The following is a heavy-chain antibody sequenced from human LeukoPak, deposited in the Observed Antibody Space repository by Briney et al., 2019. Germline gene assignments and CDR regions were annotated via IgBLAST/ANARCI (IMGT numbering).Heavy chain of an antibody. Sequence: SETLSLTCTVSGASFSGSPYYWGWLRQPPGTGLEWIGSIYSSGSTYYNASLQSRVTISIETSKNQISLRLNSVTAADTAIYYCAKSGGYGLIDHWGQGTLVTVSS. J-gene: IGHJ4*02. D-gene: IGHD1-26*01. CDR3: AKSGGYGLIDH. CDR1: GASFSGSPYY. V-gene: IGHV4-39*01. CDR2: IYSSGST.